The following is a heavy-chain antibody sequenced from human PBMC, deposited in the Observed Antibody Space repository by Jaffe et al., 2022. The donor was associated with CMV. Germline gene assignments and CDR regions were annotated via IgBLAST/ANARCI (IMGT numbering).Heavy chain of an antibody. CDR3: ARQRGGKSYALPYYYYYMDV. Sequence: QLQLQESGPGLLRPSETLSLTCSVSGGSIAGSSHYWGWIRQPPGKGLEWIGSVYYSGSPYYNPSLKSRVTISVDTSRNQFSLRLSSVTAADTAMYYCARQRGGKSYALPYYYYYMDVWGKGTTVTVSS. CDR1: GGSIAGSSHY. CDR2: VYYSGSP. J-gene: IGHJ6*03. V-gene: IGHV4-39*01. D-gene: IGHD3-10*01.